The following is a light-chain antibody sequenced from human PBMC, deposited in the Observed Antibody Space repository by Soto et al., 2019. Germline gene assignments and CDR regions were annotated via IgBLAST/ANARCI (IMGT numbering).Light chain of an antibody. CDR1: RPIGSH. CDR3: QQSVSVPPM. Sequence: DFQMTQSPSSLSASVGDRVTITCQARRPIGSHLNWYQQKPGKAPKLLIYSTSNLQSGVPSGFSGTGSGANFSLTTSNLQPEDFSTYPSQQSVSVPPMFRQGTRLEIK. CDR2: STS. J-gene: IGKJ5*01. V-gene: IGKV1-39*01.